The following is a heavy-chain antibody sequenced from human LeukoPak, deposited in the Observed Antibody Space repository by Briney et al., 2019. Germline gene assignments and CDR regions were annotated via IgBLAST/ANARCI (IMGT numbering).Heavy chain of an antibody. J-gene: IGHJ4*02. CDR1: GDSFSSNSAA. CDR2: TCYRSKWYS. Sequence: SQTLSLTCAISGDSFSSNSAAWHWFRQSPSRGLEWLGKTCYRSKWYSDYAVSVKSRITINPDTSNNQYSLQLNSVTPEDTAVYYCTTGLHWAFDYWGQGTLVTVSS. D-gene: IGHD7-27*01. CDR3: TTGLHWAFDY. V-gene: IGHV6-1*01.